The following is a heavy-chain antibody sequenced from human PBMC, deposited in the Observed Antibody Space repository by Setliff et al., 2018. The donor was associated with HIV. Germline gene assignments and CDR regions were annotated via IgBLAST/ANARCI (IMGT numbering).Heavy chain of an antibody. V-gene: IGHV1-2*02. CDR3: ARRGKQITSSYYYGLDV. D-gene: IGHD2-2*01. CDR1: GYTFTGYY. Sequence: ASVKVSCKASGYTFTGYYMHWVRQAPGQGLEWMGWINPNNGGTNYAQKFQGRVTMTRDTSISTAYLQWSSLKASDTAIYYCARRGKQITSSYYYGLDVWGQGTTVTVSS. J-gene: IGHJ6*02. CDR2: INPNNGGT.